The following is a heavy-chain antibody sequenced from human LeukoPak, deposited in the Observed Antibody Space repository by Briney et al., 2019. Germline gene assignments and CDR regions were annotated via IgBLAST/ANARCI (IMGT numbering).Heavy chain of an antibody. CDR2: VRGSGTNA. CDR3: AREYSSSWDPYFDY. Sequence: GGSLRLSCAASGFIFRSYAMSWVRQAPGKGLEWVSSVRGSGTNAIYAGSVKGRFTISRDNSENSLYLQMNSLRAEDTAVYYCAREYSSSWDPYFDYWGQGTLVTVSS. D-gene: IGHD6-13*01. J-gene: IGHJ4*02. V-gene: IGHV3-23*01. CDR1: GFIFRSYA.